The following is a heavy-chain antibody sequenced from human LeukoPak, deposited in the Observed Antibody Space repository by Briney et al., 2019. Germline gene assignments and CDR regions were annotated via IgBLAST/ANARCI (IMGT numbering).Heavy chain of an antibody. V-gene: IGHV4-34*01. CDR3: ARGMVRGVIMTYGMDV. Sequence: SETLSITCAVYGGSFSGYYWSWIRQPPGKGLEWIGEINHSGSTNYNPSLKSRVTISVDTSKNQFSLKLSSVTAADTAVYYCARGMVRGVIMTYGMDVWGKGTTVTVSS. CDR2: INHSGST. CDR1: GGSFSGYY. D-gene: IGHD3-10*01. J-gene: IGHJ6*04.